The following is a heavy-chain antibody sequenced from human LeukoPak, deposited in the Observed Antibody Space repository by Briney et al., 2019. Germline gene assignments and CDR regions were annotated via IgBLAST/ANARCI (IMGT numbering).Heavy chain of an antibody. J-gene: IGHJ5*02. Sequence: SQTLSLTCTVSGGSISSGGYYWSWIRQHPGKGLEWIGYIYYSGSTYYNPSLKSRVTISVDTSKNQFSLKLSSVTAADTAVYYCARPLWFGELLAFDPWGQGTLVTVSS. D-gene: IGHD3-10*01. CDR2: IYYSGST. CDR3: ARPLWFGELLAFDP. V-gene: IGHV4-31*03. CDR1: GGSISSGGYY.